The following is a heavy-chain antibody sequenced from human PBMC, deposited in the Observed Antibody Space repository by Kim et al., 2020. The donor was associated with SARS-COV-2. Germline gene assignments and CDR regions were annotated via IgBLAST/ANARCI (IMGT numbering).Heavy chain of an antibody. CDR1: ADSMSSYY. Sequence: SETLSLTCTVSADSMSSYYWSWIRQPPGKGLEWIGNIYYNRSYYSGSTNYNPSLNSRVTISIDTLKTQFSLQLSSVTAAYTSAKDCARHCSSTSCYIDGMDVWGQGTTVTVSS. CDR3: ARHCSSTSCYIDGMDV. V-gene: IGHV4-59*13. CDR2: IYYNRSYYSGST. J-gene: IGHJ6*02. D-gene: IGHD2-2*02.